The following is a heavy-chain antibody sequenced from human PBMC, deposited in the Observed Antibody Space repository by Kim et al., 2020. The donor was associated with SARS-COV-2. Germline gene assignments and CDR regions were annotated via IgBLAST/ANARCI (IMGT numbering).Heavy chain of an antibody. Sequence: GGSLRLSCAASGFTFSSYEMNWVRQAPGKGLEWVSNISSSGNTIYDADAVKSLFTICGDNAKKSLYLQMSSRGAEETADYYGAGHYAIASLVTVRRDGM. V-gene: IGHV3-48*03. D-gene: IGHD2-8*01. CDR1: GFTFSSYE. J-gene: IGHJ6*01. CDR3: AGHYAIASLVTVRRDGM. CDR2: ISSSGNTI.